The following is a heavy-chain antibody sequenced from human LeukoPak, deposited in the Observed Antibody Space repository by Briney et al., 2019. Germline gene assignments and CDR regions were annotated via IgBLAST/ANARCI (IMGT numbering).Heavy chain of an antibody. Sequence: ASVTVSCKTSVYSFTDYYIHWVRHIPGQGVEGMGWINGNDGTTKFAPKFQDRVTFTRDTSISTAYMDLTNLTSDDSAIYHCARDEGSTYNQLDSWGQGTLVTVSS. V-gene: IGHV1-2*02. CDR2: INGNDGTT. J-gene: IGHJ4*02. D-gene: IGHD1-1*01. CDR1: VYSFTDYY. CDR3: ARDEGSTYNQLDS.